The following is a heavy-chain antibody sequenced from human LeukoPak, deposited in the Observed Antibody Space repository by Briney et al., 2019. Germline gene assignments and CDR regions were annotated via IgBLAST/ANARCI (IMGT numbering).Heavy chain of an antibody. CDR2: IIPIFGTP. CDR3: ARDYGGKRVFDY. Sequence: SVKVSCKASGGSFSSYAISWVRQAPGQGLEWMGGIIPIFGTPNYAQRFQGRVTITADKSRSTAYMELSSLRSEDTAVYYCARDYGGKRVFDYWGQGTLVTVSS. D-gene: IGHD4-23*01. CDR1: GGSFSSYA. J-gene: IGHJ4*02. V-gene: IGHV1-69*06.